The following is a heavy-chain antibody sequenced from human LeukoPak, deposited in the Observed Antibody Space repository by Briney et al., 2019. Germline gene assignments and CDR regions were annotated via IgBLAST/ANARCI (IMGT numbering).Heavy chain of an antibody. V-gene: IGHV3-23*01. CDR1: GFTFSSYG. Sequence: GGTLRLSCAASGFTFSSYGMSWVRQAPGKGLEWVSAISGSGGSTYYADSVKGRFTISRDNSKNTLYLQMNSLRAEDTAVYYCARDQSSWYPGNWFDPWGQGTLVTVSS. CDR2: ISGSGGST. CDR3: ARDQSSWYPGNWFDP. D-gene: IGHD6-13*01. J-gene: IGHJ5*02.